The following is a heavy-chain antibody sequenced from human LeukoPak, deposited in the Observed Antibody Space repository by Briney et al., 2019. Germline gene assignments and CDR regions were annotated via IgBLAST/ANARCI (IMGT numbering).Heavy chain of an antibody. J-gene: IGHJ4*02. D-gene: IGHD3-10*01. CDR3: ARHYFGSGFDY. V-gene: IGHV5-10-1*01. CDR2: IDPSDSYT. Sequence: GGSLKISCQGSGYSFTSYWLSWVRQMPGKGLEWMGRIDPSDSYTNYSPSFQGHVTISADKSISTAYLQWSSLKASDTAMYYCARHYFGSGFDYWGQGTLVTVSS. CDR1: GYSFTSYW.